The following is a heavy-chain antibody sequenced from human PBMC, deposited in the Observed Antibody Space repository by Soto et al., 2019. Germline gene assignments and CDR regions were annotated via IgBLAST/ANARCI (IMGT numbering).Heavy chain of an antibody. CDR1: GFTFSHYA. CDR3: ARDYGSAPWDY. Sequence: QVQLVESGGGVVQPGRSLRLSCAASGFTFSHYAMHWARQAPGKGLEWVAVIWSDGSNENYAVSVRGRFTISRDNPKNTLYLQMNSLRAEDTALYYCARDYGSAPWDYWGQGALVTVSS. CDR2: IWSDGSNE. D-gene: IGHD3-10*01. V-gene: IGHV3-33*01. J-gene: IGHJ4*02.